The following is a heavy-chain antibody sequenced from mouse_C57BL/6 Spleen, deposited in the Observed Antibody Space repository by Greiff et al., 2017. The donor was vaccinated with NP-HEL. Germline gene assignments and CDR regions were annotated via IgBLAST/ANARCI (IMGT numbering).Heavy chain of an antibody. CDR1: GYTFTSYW. V-gene: IGHV1-50*01. J-gene: IGHJ2*01. D-gene: IGHD2-4*01. CDR3: ARRVHYDYDGGVDY. CDR2: IDPSDSYT. Sequence: QVQLQQPGAELVKPGASVKLSCKASGYTFTSYWMQWVNQRPGQGLEWIGEIDPSDSYTNYNQKFKGKATVTVDTSSSTAYMQLSSLTSEDSAVYYCARRVHYDYDGGVDYWGQGTTLTVSS.